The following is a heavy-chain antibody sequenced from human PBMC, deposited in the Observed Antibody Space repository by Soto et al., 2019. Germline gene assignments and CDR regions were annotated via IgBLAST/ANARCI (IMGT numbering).Heavy chain of an antibody. CDR2: IYYSGST. J-gene: IGHJ4*02. CDR1: GGSIGSSSYY. CDR3: VRRMINVVVTAIPSLPFDY. Sequence: SETLSLTCTVSGGSIGSSSYYWGWIRQTPGKGLEWIGNIYYSGSTYYNPSLKSRVTISVDTSKNQFSLKLSSVTAADTAVYYCVRRMINVVVTAIPSLPFDYWGQGTPVTVSS. V-gene: IGHV4-39*01. D-gene: IGHD2-21*02.